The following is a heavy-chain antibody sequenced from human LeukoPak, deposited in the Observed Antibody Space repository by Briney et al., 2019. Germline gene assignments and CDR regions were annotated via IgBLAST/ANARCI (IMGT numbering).Heavy chain of an antibody. D-gene: IGHD1-14*01. V-gene: IGHV3-NL1*01. Sequence: GGSLRLSCAASGFTLSSYGMHWVRQAPGKGLEWVSLIYSGDNTCCADSVKGRFTISGDNSKNTLYLQMNSLRVEDTAVYYCASPDGWGQGTLVTVSS. CDR2: IYSGDNT. CDR3: ASPDG. CDR1: GFTLSSYG. J-gene: IGHJ4*02.